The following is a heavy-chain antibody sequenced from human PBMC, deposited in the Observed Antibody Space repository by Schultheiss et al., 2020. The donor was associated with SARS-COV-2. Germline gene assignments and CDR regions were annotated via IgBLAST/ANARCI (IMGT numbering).Heavy chain of an antibody. CDR1: GYSFTSYW. D-gene: IGHD2-15*01. CDR2: IYPGDSDT. J-gene: IGHJ4*02. Sequence: GESLKISCKGSGYSFTSYWIGWVRQMPGKGLEWMGIIYPGDSDTRYSPSFQGQVTISADKSISTAYLQWSSLKASDTAMYYCAIPNLYCSGGSCYYFDYWGQGTLVTVSS. CDR3: AIPNLYCSGGSCYYFDY. V-gene: IGHV5-51*01.